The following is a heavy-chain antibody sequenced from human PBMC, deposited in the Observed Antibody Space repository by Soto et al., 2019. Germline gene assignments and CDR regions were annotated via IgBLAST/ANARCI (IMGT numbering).Heavy chain of an antibody. CDR2: IGTQHDA. J-gene: IGHJ5*02. D-gene: IGHD2-8*02. CDR1: GFTFSAYD. Sequence: EVQLVESGGGLVQPGGSLRLSCATSGFTFSAYDMHWVRQATGKGLEWVSAIGTQHDAYYPDSVKGRFTISRENAKNSLYLQMNSRGAGDTAVYYCARQASYWHGGGGWLDPWGQGTLVTVSS. V-gene: IGHV3-13*01. CDR3: ARQASYWHGGGGWLDP.